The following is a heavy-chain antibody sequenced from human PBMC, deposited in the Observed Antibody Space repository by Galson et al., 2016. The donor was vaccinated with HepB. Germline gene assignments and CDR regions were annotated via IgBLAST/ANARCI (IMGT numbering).Heavy chain of an antibody. CDR3: AKDSSSGAFDI. CDR2: MSGSGGTT. D-gene: IGHD6-13*01. V-gene: IGHV3-23*01. CDR1: GFTFRSYA. J-gene: IGHJ3*02. Sequence: SLRLSCAASGFTFRSYAMSWVRQAPGKGLEWVSVMSGSGGTTYYADSVKGRFTISRGNSKNTLYVQMNSLRVEDTAVYYCAKDSSSGAFDIWGQGTMVTVSS.